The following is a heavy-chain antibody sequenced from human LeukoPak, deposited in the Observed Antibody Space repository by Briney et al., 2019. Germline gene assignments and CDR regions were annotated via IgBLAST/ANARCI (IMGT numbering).Heavy chain of an antibody. D-gene: IGHD5-18*01. CDR1: GGSISSYY. CDR2: IYYSGST. CDR3: AGGRRGYSYGELDY. Sequence: SETLSLTCTVSGGSISSYYWSWIRQPPGKGLEWIGYIYYSGSTNYNPSLKSRVTISVDTSKNQFSLKLSSVTAADTAVYYCAGGRRGYSYGELDYWGQGTLVTVSS. V-gene: IGHV4-59*01. J-gene: IGHJ4*02.